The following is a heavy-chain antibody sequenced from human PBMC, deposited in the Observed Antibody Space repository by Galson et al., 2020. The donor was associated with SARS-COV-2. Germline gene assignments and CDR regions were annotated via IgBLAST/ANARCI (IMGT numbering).Heavy chain of an antibody. D-gene: IGHD5-18*01. CDR2: ISAYNGNT. CDR3: AREEDTAMDYAFDI. Sequence: ASVKVSCKASGYTFTSYGISWVRQAPGQGLEWMGWISAYNGNTNYAQKLQGRVTMTTDTSTSTAYMELRSLRSDDTAVYYCAREEDTAMDYAFDIWGQGTMVTVSS. J-gene: IGHJ3*02. CDR1: GYTFTSYG. V-gene: IGHV1-18*01.